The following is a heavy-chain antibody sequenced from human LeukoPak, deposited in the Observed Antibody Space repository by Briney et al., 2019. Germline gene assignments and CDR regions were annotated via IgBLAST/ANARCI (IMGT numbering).Heavy chain of an antibody. J-gene: IGHJ4*02. V-gene: IGHV4-39*01. CDR3: ARKSGWAVAGLYYFDY. CDR2: IYYSGST. D-gene: IGHD6-19*01. Sequence: PSETLSLTCTVSGGSISSSSYYWGWIRQPPGKGLEWIGSIYYSGSTYYNPSLKSRVTISVDTSKNQFSLKLSSVTAADTAVYYCARKSGWAVAGLYYFDYWGQGTLVTVSS. CDR1: GGSISSSSYY.